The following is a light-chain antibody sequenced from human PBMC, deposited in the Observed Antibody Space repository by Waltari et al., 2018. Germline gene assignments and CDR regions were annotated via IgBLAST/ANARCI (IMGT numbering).Light chain of an antibody. CDR3: QQRSNGLT. V-gene: IGKV3-11*01. CDR2: DAS. J-gene: IGKJ4*01. Sequence: EIVLTQSPATLSLSPGERATLPCSASQSVSVYLAWYQQKPGQAPRLLIFDASSRATGIPARFSGSGSGTDFTLTISSLEPEDFAVYYCQQRSNGLTFGGGTRVEIK. CDR1: QSVSVY.